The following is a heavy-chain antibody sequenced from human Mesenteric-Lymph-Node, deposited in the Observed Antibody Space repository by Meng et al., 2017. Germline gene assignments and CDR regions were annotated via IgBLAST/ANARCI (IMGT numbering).Heavy chain of an antibody. CDR2: IYHSGST. CDR3: ARDSLVAGLDLLNYYYYGMDV. V-gene: IGHV4-38-2*02. Sequence: SETLSLTCAVSGYSISSVYYWGWIRQPPGKGLEWIGSIYHSGSTYYNPSLKSRVTISVDTSKNQFSLKLSSVTAADTAVYYCARDSLVAGLDLLNYYYYGMDVWGQGTTVTVSS. D-gene: IGHD6-19*01. J-gene: IGHJ6*02. CDR1: GYSISSVYY.